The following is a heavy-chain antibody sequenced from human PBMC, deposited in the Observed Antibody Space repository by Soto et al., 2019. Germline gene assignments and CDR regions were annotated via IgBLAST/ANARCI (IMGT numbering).Heavy chain of an antibody. J-gene: IGHJ4*02. V-gene: IGHV3-48*01. D-gene: IGHD3-16*01. Sequence: GGSLRLSCAASGFTFSSYSMNWVRQAPGKGLEWVSYISSSSSTIYYADSVKGRFTISRDNAKNSLYLQMNSLRAEDTAVYYCARARSRLVMAYYFDYWGQGTLVTVSS. CDR3: ARARSRLVMAYYFDY. CDR1: GFTFSSYS. CDR2: ISSSSSTI.